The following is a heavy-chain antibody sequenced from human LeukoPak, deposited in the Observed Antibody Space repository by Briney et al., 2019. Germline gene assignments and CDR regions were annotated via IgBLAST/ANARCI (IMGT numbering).Heavy chain of an antibody. CDR1: GYSISSGYY. Sequence: PSETLSLTCAVSGYSISSGYYWGWIRQPPGKGLEWIGSIYHSGSTYYNPSLKSRVTISVDTSKNQFSLKLSSVTAADTAVYYCARDYGGSYYYYCYMDVWGKGTTVTVSS. CDR2: IYHSGST. J-gene: IGHJ6*03. D-gene: IGHD4-23*01. CDR3: ARDYGGSYYYYCYMDV. V-gene: IGHV4-38-2*02.